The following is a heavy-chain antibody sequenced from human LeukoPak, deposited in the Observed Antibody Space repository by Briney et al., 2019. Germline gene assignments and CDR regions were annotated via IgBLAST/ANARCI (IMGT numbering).Heavy chain of an antibody. D-gene: IGHD6-13*01. J-gene: IGHJ4*02. Sequence: SETLSLTCTVSGGSISSYYWSWIRQPPGKGLEWIGYIYYSGSTNYNPSLKSRVTISVDTSKNQFSLKLSSVTAADTAVYYCARESAYSSSWYVTRNYYYFDYWGQGTLVTVSS. CDR2: IYYSGST. CDR1: GGSISSYY. V-gene: IGHV4-59*01. CDR3: ARESAYSSSWYVTRNYYYFDY.